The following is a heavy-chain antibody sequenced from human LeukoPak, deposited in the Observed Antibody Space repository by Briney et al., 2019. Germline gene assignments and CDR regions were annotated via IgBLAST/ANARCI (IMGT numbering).Heavy chain of an antibody. D-gene: IGHD1-26*01. V-gene: IGHV3-48*04. CDR1: GFTLSTAS. J-gene: IGHJ6*04. Sequence: GGSLRLSCAAPGFTLSTASMNCVRHAPGQGLEWISYIDKSGNTIYYADSVKGRFTISRDNAKNSLYLQMNSLRAEDTAVYYCARDWRELQDVWGKGTTVTVSS. CDR3: ARDWRELQDV. CDR2: IDKSGNTI.